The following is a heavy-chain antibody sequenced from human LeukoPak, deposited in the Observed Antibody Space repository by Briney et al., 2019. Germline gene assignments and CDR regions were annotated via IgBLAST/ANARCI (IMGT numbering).Heavy chain of an antibody. V-gene: IGHV3-15*01. CDR1: GFTFRNAW. CDR2: IKSKTDGGTT. D-gene: IGHD3-16*01. Sequence: PGGSLRLSCAASGFTFRNAWMSRVRQAPGKGLEWVGRIKSKTDGGTTDYAAPVKGRFTISRDDSKNTLYLQMNSLKTEDTAVYYCTTVDYVWSGDYWGQGTLVTVSS. J-gene: IGHJ4*02. CDR3: TTVDYVWSGDY.